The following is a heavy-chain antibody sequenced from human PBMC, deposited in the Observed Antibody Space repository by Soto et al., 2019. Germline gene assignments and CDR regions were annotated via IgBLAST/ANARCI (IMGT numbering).Heavy chain of an antibody. D-gene: IGHD3-3*01. J-gene: IGHJ6*02. V-gene: IGHV1-2*02. Sequence: ASVKVSCKASGYTFTGYYMHWVRQAPGQGLEWMGWINPNSGGTNYAQKFQGRVTMTRDTSISTAYMELSRLRSDDTAVYYCARTIFGVVIIGYYGMDVWGQGTTVTV. CDR3: ARTIFGVVIIGYYGMDV. CDR2: INPNSGGT. CDR1: GYTFTGYY.